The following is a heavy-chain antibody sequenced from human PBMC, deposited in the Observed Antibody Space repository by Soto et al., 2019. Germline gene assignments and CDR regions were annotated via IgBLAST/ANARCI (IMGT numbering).Heavy chain of an antibody. J-gene: IGHJ5*02. CDR2: TYYRSKWYN. V-gene: IGHV6-1*01. CDR1: GDSVSSSSAA. D-gene: IGHD6-13*01. Sequence: PSQTLSLTCAISGDSVSSSSAAWNWIRQSPSRGLEWLGRTYYRSKWYNDYAVSVKSRITINPDTSKNQFSLQLNSVTPEDTAVYYCARGTPLGGIAAAGTWFDPWGQGTLVTVSS. CDR3: ARGTPLGGIAAAGTWFDP.